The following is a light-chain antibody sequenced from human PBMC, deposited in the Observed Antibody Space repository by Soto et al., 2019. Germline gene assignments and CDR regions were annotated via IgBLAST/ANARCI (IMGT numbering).Light chain of an antibody. V-gene: IGKV3-15*01. Sequence: EIVMTQSPATLSVSPGERATLSCRASQNVGNNLVWYQQKPGQAPRLLIYGASTRAAGIPDRFSGSGSGAEFTLTISGLQSEDFALFYCQYHGSSPITFGQGTRLEIK. CDR3: QYHGSSPIT. CDR1: QNVGNN. CDR2: GAS. J-gene: IGKJ5*01.